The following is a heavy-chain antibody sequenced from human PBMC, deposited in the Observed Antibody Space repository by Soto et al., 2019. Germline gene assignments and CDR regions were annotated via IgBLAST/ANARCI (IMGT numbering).Heavy chain of an antibody. V-gene: IGHV4-59*01. J-gene: IGHJ4*02. CDR2: IYYSGIT. CDR3: ARRVATRKMGYYFDY. Sequence: ASETLSLTCTVSGGSISSYYCSWIRQPPGKGLEWIGYIYYSGITNYNPSLKSRVTTSVDTSKNQFSLKLSSVTAADTDVYYCARRVATRKMGYYFDYLGQGTLLTVSS. D-gene: IGHD6-6*01. CDR1: GGSISSYY.